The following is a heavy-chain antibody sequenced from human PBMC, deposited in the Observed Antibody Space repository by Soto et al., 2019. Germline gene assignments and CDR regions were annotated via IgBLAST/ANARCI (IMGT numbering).Heavy chain of an antibody. V-gene: IGHV4-59*01. CDR1: GGSISSYY. D-gene: IGHD3-3*01. CDR3: ARTHSEVTIVGVVIQAWFDP. J-gene: IGHJ5*02. Sequence: QVQLQESGPGLVKPSETLSLTCTVSGGSISSYYWSWIRQPPGQGLEWIGYIYYSGSTNYNPSLKSRVTISVDTSKNQFSLKLSAVTAADTAVYYCARTHSEVTIVGVVIQAWFDPWGQGTLVTVSA. CDR2: IYYSGST.